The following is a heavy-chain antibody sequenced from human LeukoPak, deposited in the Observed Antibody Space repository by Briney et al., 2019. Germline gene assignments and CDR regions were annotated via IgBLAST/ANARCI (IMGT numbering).Heavy chain of an antibody. CDR3: AKALGSTVTTRTYFDY. Sequence: PGRSLRLSCAASGFTFDDYAMHWARQAPGKGLEWVSGLSWNGGNIGYAESVRGRFTISRDNAGNSLYLQMNSLRPEDTALYYCAKALGSTVTTRTYFDYWGQGTLVTVSS. V-gene: IGHV3-9*01. CDR2: LSWNGGNI. D-gene: IGHD4-17*01. CDR1: GFTFDDYA. J-gene: IGHJ4*02.